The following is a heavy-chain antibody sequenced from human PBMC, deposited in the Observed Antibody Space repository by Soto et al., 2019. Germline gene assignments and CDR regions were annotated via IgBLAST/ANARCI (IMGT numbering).Heavy chain of an antibody. CDR3: ARSDRGAFDI. J-gene: IGHJ3*02. Sequence: QVQLQESGPGLVKPSETLSLTCTVSGGSISSYYWSWIRQPPGKGLAWIGYIYYSGSTNYNPSLKSRVTISVDTSKNQFYLKLSAVTSADTAVYYCARSDRGAFDIWGQGTMVTVSS. CDR2: IYYSGST. CDR1: GGSISSYY. V-gene: IGHV4-59*01.